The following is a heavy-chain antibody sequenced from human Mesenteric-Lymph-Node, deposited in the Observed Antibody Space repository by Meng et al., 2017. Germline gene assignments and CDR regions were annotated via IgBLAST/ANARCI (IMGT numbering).Heavy chain of an antibody. V-gene: IGHV3-21*01. CDR2: ITASRRST. Sequence: GESLKISCVASGFTFRTYSMNWVRQAPGKGLEWVSSITASRRSTFYADSVKGRFTISRDNARNSLFLQMDSLRAEDTAVYYCAREGGYHQDLDYWGQGTLVTVSS. CDR1: GFTFRTYS. J-gene: IGHJ4*02. D-gene: IGHD5-18*01. CDR3: AREGGYHQDLDY.